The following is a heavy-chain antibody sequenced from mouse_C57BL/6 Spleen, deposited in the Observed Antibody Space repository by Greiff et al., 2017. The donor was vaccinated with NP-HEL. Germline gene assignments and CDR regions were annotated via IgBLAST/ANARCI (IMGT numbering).Heavy chain of an antibody. J-gene: IGHJ4*01. CDR1: GFTFSSYA. V-gene: IGHV5-4*01. D-gene: IGHD1-1*01. CDR2: ISDGGSYT. CDR3: ARDEEYYYGSSGYAMDY. Sequence: EVKVEESGGGLVKPGGSLKLSCAASGFTFSSYAMSWVRQTPEKRLEWVATISDGGSYTYYPDNVKGRFTISRDNAKNNLYLQMSHLKSEDTAMYYCARDEEYYYGSSGYAMDYWGQGTSVTVSS.